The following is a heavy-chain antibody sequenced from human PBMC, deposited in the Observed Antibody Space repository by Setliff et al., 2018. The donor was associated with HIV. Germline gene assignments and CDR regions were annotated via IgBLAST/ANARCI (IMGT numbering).Heavy chain of an antibody. D-gene: IGHD1-1*01. J-gene: IGHJ4*02. V-gene: IGHV4-4*07. CDR1: GGSINTYY. CDR2: IYTSGST. Sequence: SETLSLTCTVSGGSINTYYWSWIRQPAGKGLEWIGRIYTSGSTKYNPSLKSRVTISVDTSKNHFSLKLRSVTAADTAVYYCAQLGMVDDFDYWGQGTLVTVSS. CDR3: AQLGMVDDFDY.